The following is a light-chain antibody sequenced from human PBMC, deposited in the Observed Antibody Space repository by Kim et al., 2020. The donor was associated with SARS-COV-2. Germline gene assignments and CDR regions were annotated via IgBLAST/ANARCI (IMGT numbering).Light chain of an antibody. Sequence: SYELTQPPSVSVSPGQTATITCSGDNLANKYVCWYHQKAGQSPVLVMHQDARRPAGIPERFSGSNSGTTATLTISGTQALDEGDYYCQAWDSNIVVFGGGTQLTVL. J-gene: IGLJ2*01. CDR1: NLANKY. V-gene: IGLV3-1*01. CDR3: QAWDSNIVV. CDR2: QDA.